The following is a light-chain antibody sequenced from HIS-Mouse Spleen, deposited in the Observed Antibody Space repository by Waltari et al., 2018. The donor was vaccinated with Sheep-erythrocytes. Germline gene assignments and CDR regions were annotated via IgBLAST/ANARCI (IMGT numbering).Light chain of an antibody. CDR1: STDVGGYSY. CDR3: CSYAGSYNHV. J-gene: IGLJ1*01. Sequence: QSALTQPRSAAGSPGQSVTISCTGTSTDVGGYSYVSGYQQPPGKAPKLMIYDVSKRPSGVPDRFSGSKSGNTASLTISGLQAEDEADYYCCSYAGSYNHVFATGTKVTVL. CDR2: DVS. V-gene: IGLV2-11*01.